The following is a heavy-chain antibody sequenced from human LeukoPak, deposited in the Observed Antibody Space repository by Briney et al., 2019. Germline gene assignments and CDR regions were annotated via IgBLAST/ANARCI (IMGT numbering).Heavy chain of an antibody. CDR1: GFSFSTYG. D-gene: IGHD1-26*01. CDR2: IWYEGSSK. J-gene: IGHJ4*02. Sequence: QPGGSLRLSCAASGFSFSTYGMHWVRQAPGKGLEWVAFIWYEGSSKYHADSVKGRFTISRDNSKNTLYLQMNSLRVEDTAVYYCAKDGGTYSLDYWGQGTLVTASS. CDR3: AKDGGTYSLDY. V-gene: IGHV3-30*02.